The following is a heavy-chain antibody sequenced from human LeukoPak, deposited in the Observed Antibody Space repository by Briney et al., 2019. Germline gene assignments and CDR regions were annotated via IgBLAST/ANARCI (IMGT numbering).Heavy chain of an antibody. CDR1: GFTLRTYW. Sequence: GGSLRLSCAASGFTLRTYWMSWVRQAPGKGLEWVGNIKKDGSEKYYVDSVKGQFTISRDNAKTSLYLQMNSLRAEDTAVYYCARDLSGVTGYTYGRGIDYWGQGTLVTVSS. D-gene: IGHD5-18*01. V-gene: IGHV3-7*01. CDR2: IKKDGSEK. J-gene: IGHJ4*02. CDR3: ARDLSGVTGYTYGRGIDY.